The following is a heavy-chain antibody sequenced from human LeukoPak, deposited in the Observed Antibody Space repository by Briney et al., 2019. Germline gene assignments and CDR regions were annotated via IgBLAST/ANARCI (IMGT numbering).Heavy chain of an antibody. CDR2: IYSDNT. D-gene: IGHD4/OR15-4a*01. CDR3: ARRAGAYSHPYDY. CDR1: GFTFSTYY. Sequence: QPGGSLRLSCAASGFTFSTYYMSWVRQAAGKGLEWVSFIYSDNTHYSDSVKGRFTISRDNSKNTLYLQMNSLRAEDTAVYYCARRAGAYSHPYDYWGQGTLVTVSS. V-gene: IGHV3-53*01. J-gene: IGHJ4*02.